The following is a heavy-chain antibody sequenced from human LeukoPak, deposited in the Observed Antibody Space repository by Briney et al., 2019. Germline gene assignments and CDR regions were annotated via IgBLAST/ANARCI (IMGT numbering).Heavy chain of an antibody. J-gene: IGHJ4*02. CDR1: GGSMSSGSYY. V-gene: IGHV4-30-4*01. D-gene: IGHD2-2*01. CDR2: ISYTGTT. Sequence: MPSETLSLTCTVSGGSMSSGSYYWSWIRQPPGSGLEWTAYISYTGTTYHTPSLKSRVTVSVDTSKNQFSLNLRSVTAADTAVYFCARASTSLTVDYWGQGSLVTVSS. CDR3: ARASTSLTVDY.